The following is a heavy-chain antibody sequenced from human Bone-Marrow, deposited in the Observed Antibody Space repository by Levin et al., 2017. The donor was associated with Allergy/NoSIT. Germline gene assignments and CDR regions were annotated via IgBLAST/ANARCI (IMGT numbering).Heavy chain of an antibody. V-gene: IGHV2-5*02. CDR1: GFSLSTEAVG. CDR3: AHLIGWLPDH. CDR2: IYWDDNK. D-gene: IGHD6-19*01. J-gene: IGHJ4*02. Sequence: SGPTLVKPTQTLTLTCTFSGFSLSTEAVGVGWIRQPPGKALEWLALIYWDDNKHYSPSLKSRRTVSKDSSKNQAVLTMTNVDPLDTGTYYCAHLIGWLPDHWGQGILVTVSS.